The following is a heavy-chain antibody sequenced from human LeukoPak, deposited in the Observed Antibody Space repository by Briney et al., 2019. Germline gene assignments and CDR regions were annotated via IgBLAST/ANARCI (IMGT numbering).Heavy chain of an antibody. CDR3: ARGPYYYDSSGYSFDY. CDR2: XYHSGST. D-gene: IGHD3-22*01. Sequence: GXXYHSGSTYYNPSLKSRVTISVDPSKNQFSLKLSSVTAADTAVYYCARGPYYYDSSGYSFDYWGQGTLVTVSS. V-gene: IGHV4-30-2*04. J-gene: IGHJ4*02.